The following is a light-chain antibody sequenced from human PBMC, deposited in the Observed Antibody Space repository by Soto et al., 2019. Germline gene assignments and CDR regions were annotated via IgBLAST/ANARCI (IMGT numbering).Light chain of an antibody. CDR3: QQYNSYSYT. CDR1: QSISSW. J-gene: IGKJ2*01. CDR2: KAS. V-gene: IGKV1-5*03. Sequence: DIQMTQSPSTLSASVGDRVTITCRASQSISSWLAWYQQKPGKAPKLLIYKASSLESGVPSRFSGSGSGTEFTLTISSLQPDDFATYYCQQYNSYSYTFGQGTMVDIK.